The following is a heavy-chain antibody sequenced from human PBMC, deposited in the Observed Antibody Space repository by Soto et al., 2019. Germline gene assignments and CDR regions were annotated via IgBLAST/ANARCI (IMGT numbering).Heavy chain of an antibody. J-gene: IGHJ4*02. CDR2: ISGSGGST. Sequence: GGSLRLSCAASGFTFSSYAMSWVRQAPGKGLEWVSAISGSGGSTYYADSVKGRFTISRDNSKNTLYLQMNSLRAEDTAVYYCAKWPAPEWGAGATGDYWGQGTLVTVSS. CDR3: AKWPAPEWGAGATGDY. CDR1: GFTFSSYA. D-gene: IGHD1-26*01. V-gene: IGHV3-23*01.